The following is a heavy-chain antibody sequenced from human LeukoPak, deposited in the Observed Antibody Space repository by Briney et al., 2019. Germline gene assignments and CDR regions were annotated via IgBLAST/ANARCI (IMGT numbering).Heavy chain of an antibody. CDR3: ARVVGIAVAEYYFDY. CDR2: IIPIFGTA. CDR1: GGTFSSYA. V-gene: IGHV1-69*01. Sequence: SVKVSCKASGGTFSSYAISWVRQAPGQGLEWMGGIIPIFGTANYAQKFQGRVAITADESTSTAYMERSSLRSENTAGYYCARVVGIAVAEYYFDYWGQGTLVTVSS. J-gene: IGHJ4*02. D-gene: IGHD6-19*01.